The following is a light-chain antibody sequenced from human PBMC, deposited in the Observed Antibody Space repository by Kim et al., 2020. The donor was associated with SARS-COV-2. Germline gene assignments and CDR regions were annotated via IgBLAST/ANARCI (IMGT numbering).Light chain of an antibody. V-gene: IGKV1-6*01. Sequence: ASVGDRVTITCRASQDISNHLAWYQQKPGEAPELLVYAASTLKIGVPSRFSGSGSGTEFTLTISSLQPEDFATYSCLQVYTFPRTLAQGTKVDIK. J-gene: IGKJ1*01. CDR2: AAS. CDR3: LQVYTFPRT. CDR1: QDISNH.